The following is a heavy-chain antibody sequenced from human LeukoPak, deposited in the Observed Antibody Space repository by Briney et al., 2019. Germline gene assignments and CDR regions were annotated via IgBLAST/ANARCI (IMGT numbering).Heavy chain of an antibody. J-gene: IGHJ4*02. Sequence: ASVKVSCKASGYTFTGYYMHWVRQAPGQGLEWMGWINPNSGGTNYAQKFQGRVTMTRDTSISTAYMELSRLRSDDTAVYYCARDYAAAAGTHFDYWGQGTLVTVSS. CDR3: ARDYAAAAGTHFDY. V-gene: IGHV1-2*02. D-gene: IGHD6-13*01. CDR2: INPNSGGT. CDR1: GYTFTGYY.